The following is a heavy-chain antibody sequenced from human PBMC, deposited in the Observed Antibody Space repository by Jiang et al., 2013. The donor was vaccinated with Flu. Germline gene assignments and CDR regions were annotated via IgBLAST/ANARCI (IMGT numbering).Heavy chain of an antibody. CDR2: IDWDDDK. D-gene: IGHD4-23*01. CDR3: ARINGGDDYGGNSLFDY. Sequence: NPTQTLTLTCTFSGFSLSTSGMCVSWIRQPPGKALEWLARIDWDDDKYYSTSLKTRLTISKDTSKNQVVLTMTNMDPVDTATYYCARINGGDDYGGNSLFDYWGQGTLVTVSS. J-gene: IGHJ4*02. V-gene: IGHV2-70*11. CDR1: GFSLSTSGMC.